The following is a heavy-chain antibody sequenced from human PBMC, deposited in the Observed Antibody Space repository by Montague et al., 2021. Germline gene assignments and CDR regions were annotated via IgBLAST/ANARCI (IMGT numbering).Heavy chain of an antibody. CDR3: ARDREAAPFDY. CDR1: GYSISSGYY. V-gene: IGHV4-38-2*02. J-gene: IGHJ4*02. CDR2: IFHSGST. D-gene: IGHD2-15*01. Sequence: SETLSLTCTVSGYSISSGYYWGWIRQPPGKGPEWIGSIFHSGSTYYNPSLKSRVTISVDASKNQFSLKLTSVTAADTALYYCARDREAAPFDYWGQGTLATVSS.